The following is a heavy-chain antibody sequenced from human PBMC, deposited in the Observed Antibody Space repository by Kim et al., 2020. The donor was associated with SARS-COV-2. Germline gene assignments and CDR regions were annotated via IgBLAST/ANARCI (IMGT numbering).Heavy chain of an antibody. CDR2: INAGNGNT. CDR3: ARDRSGYYDSSGYYPLPNWFDP. CDR1: GYTFTSYA. D-gene: IGHD3-22*01. J-gene: IGHJ5*02. V-gene: IGHV1-3*01. Sequence: ASVKVSCKASGYTFTSYAMHWVRQAPGQRLEWMGWINAGNGNTKYSQKFQGRVTITRDTAASTAYMELSSLRSEDTAVYYCARDRSGYYDSSGYYPLPNWFDPWGQGTLVTVSS.